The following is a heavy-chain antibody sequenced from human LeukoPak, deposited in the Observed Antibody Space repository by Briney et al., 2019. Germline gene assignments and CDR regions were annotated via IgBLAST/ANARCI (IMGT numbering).Heavy chain of an antibody. CDR1: GFTVSSSY. CDR3: ARQGGSTASCFDY. CDR2: IYSGGST. J-gene: IGHJ4*02. D-gene: IGHD2-8*02. Sequence: PGGSLRLSCAASGFTVSSSYMSWVRQAPGKGLEWVSVIYSGGSTYYADSVKGRFTISRDNSKNTLYLQMNSLRAEDTAMYYCARQGGSTASCFDYWGQGTLVTVSS. V-gene: IGHV3-53*01.